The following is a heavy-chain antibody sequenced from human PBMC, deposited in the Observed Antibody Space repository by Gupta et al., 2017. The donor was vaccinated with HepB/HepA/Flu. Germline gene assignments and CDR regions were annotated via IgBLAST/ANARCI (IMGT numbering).Heavy chain of an antibody. D-gene: IGHD3-22*01. CDR1: GFTFSRYG. CDR2: IWYDGSNK. V-gene: IGHV3-33*01. Sequence: VQLVESGGGLVQPGRSLRLSCAASGFTFSRYGMHWVRQARGKGLEWVAVIWYDGSNKYYADSVKGRFTISRDNSKNTLYLQMNSLRAEDTAVYYCAREDYYDSSGRNYWGQGTRVTVSS. CDR3: AREDYYDSSGRNY. J-gene: IGHJ4*02.